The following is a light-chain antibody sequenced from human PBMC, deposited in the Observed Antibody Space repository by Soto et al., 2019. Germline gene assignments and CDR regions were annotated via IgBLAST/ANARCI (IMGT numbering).Light chain of an antibody. Sequence: QSALTQPPSASGSPGQSVTISCTGTKXXVGFYDFVSWYQHHPGKAPRLIIYEVVQRPSGVPDRFSGSKSGNTASLTVSGLQAADEADYFCKSYAGSNTYVFGSGTKLTVL. J-gene: IGLJ1*01. CDR2: EVV. V-gene: IGLV2-8*01. CDR1: KXXVGFYDF. CDR3: KSYAGSNTYV.